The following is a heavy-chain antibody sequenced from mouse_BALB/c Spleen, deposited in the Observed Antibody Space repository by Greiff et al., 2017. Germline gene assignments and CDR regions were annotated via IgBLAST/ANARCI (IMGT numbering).Heavy chain of an antibody. J-gene: IGHJ4*01. V-gene: IGHV3-2*02. Sequence: EVKLMESGPGLVKPSQSLSLTCTVTGYSITSDYAWNWIRQFPGNKLEWMGYISYSGSTSYNPSLKSRISITRDTSKNQFFLQLNSVTTEDTATYYCANMITTYYYAMDYWGQGTSVTVSS. CDR3: ANMITTYYYAMDY. CDR1: GYSITSDYA. D-gene: IGHD2-4*01. CDR2: ISYSGST.